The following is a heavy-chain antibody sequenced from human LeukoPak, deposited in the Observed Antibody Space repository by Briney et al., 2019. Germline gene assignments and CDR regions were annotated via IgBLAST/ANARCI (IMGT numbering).Heavy chain of an antibody. D-gene: IGHD6-25*01. J-gene: IGHJ4*02. CDR3: ARGSSGYPYYLDY. CDR2: MNPNSGNT. Sequence: ASVKVSCKASGYTFTSYDINWVRQATGQGLEWMGWMNPNSGNTGYAQKFQGRVTVTSDTSASTAYMELSSLRSEDTAVYYCARGSSGYPYYLDYWGQGTLVTVSS. V-gene: IGHV1-8*03. CDR1: GYTFTSYD.